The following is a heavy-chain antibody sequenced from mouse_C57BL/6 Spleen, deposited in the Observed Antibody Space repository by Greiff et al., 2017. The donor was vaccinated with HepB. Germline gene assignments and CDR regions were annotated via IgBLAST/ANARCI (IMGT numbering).Heavy chain of an antibody. D-gene: IGHD2-4*01. CDR2: INPSTGGT. CDR3: ASVYDYHAMDY. CDR1: GYSFTGYY. J-gene: IGHJ4*01. Sequence: VQLKESGPELVKPGASVKISCKASGYSFTGYYMNWVKQSPEKSLEWIGEINPSTGGTTYNQKFKAKATLTVDKSSSTAYMQLKSLTSEDSAVYYCASVYDYHAMDYWGQGTSVTVSS. V-gene: IGHV1-42*01.